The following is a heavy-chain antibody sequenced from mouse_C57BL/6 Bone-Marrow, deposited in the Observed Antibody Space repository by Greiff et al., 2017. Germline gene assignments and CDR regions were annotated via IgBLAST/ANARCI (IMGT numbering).Heavy chain of an antibody. J-gene: IGHJ4*01. CDR2: INPNYGTT. V-gene: IGHV1-39*01. Sequence: EVPLQQSGPELVKPGASVKISCKASGYSFTDYTMNWVKQTNGKRLEWIGVINPNYGTTSYNQKFKGKATLTADQSSSTAYMQLNSLTSEDSAVYDCARCYDYDYARDYWGQGTSVTVSS. D-gene: IGHD2-4*01. CDR3: ARCYDYDYARDY. CDR1: GYSFTDYT.